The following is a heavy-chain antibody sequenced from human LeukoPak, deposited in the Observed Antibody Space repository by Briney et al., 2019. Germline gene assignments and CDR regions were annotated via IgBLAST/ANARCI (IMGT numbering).Heavy chain of an antibody. Sequence: TGGSLRLSCAASGFTFSSYWMHWVRQAPGKGLVWVSRINSDGSSTSYADSAKGRFTISRDNAKNTLYLQMNSLRAEDTAVYCCAREGARFDDAFDIWGQGTMVTVSS. D-gene: IGHD3-10*01. CDR3: AREGARFDDAFDI. J-gene: IGHJ3*02. CDR2: INSDGSST. V-gene: IGHV3-74*01. CDR1: GFTFSSYW.